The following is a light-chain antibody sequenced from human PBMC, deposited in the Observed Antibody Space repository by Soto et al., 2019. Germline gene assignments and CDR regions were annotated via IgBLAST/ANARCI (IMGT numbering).Light chain of an antibody. CDR1: QSIGKS. Sequence: IQVTQSPSSLSASVGDRVSITCRTSQSIGKSLNWYQQKVGRAPKLLISSASTLQSGVPSRFSGSGSGTDFSLSISSLQPEDFAPYYCQYADTFGRGTKLEI. V-gene: IGKV1-39*02. CDR2: SAS. CDR3: QYADT. J-gene: IGKJ2*01.